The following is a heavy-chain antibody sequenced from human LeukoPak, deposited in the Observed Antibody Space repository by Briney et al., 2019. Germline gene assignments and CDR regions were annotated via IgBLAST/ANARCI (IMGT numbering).Heavy chain of an antibody. CDR3: ARGRGLGVVSPYFDY. D-gene: IGHD3-3*01. V-gene: IGHV3-53*01. J-gene: IGHJ4*02. CDR1: GFTFSSYW. Sequence: GGSLRLSCAASGFTFSSYWMSWVRQAPGNGLERVSVIYGDGRTSHSASVRGRFTISRDNSKNIVSLQMNNLRAEDTAVYYCARGRGLGVVSPYFDYWGQGTLVTVSS. CDR2: IYGDGRT.